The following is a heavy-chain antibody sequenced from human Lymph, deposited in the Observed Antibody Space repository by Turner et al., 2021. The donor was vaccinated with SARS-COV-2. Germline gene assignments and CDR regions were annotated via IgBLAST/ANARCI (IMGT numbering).Heavy chain of an antibody. V-gene: IGHV3-30-3*01. CDR2: ISYDGSNK. Sequence: QVQLVESGGGVVQPGRSLRLPCAASGFTFSSYAMHWVRQAPGKGLEWVAVISYDGSNKYYADSVKGRFTISRDNSKNTLYLQMNSLRAEDTAVYYCAREFSLFDYWGQGTLVTVSS. CDR3: AREFSLFDY. CDR1: GFTFSSYA. J-gene: IGHJ4*02.